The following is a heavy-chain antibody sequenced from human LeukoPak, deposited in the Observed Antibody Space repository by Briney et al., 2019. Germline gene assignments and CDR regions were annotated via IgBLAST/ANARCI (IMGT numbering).Heavy chain of an antibody. CDR3: ARDPGGTGDFWSGDY. D-gene: IGHD3-3*01. CDR1: GGSISSGSYS. J-gene: IGHJ4*02. Sequence: ASETLSLTCAVSGGSISSGSYSWSWIRQPPGKGLEWIGYIYHSGSAYYNPSLKSRVTISVDRSKNQFSLKLSSVTAADTAVYYCARDPGGTGDFWSGDYWGQGTLVTVSS. CDR2: IYHSGSA. V-gene: IGHV4-30-2*01.